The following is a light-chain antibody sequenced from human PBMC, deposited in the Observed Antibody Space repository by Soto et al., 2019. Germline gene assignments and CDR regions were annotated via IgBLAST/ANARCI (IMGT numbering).Light chain of an antibody. CDR2: EVT. CDR3: SSYAGSNNLGI. V-gene: IGLV2-8*02. Sequence: QSVLTQPPSASRSPVQSLTISCTETSSDVGGYNYVSWYQQHPGKAPKLMIYEVTKRPSGVPDRFSGSKSGNTASLTVSGLQAEDEADYYCSSYAGSNNLGIFGTGTKV. J-gene: IGLJ1*01. CDR1: SSDVGGYNY.